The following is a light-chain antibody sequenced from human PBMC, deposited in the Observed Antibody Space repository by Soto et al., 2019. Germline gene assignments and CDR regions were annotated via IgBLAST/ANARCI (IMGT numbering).Light chain of an antibody. V-gene: IGLV1-44*01. CDR2: SNN. CDR1: SSNIGSNT. Sequence: QSVLTQPPSASGTPGQRVTISCSGSSSNIGSNTVNWYQQLPGTAPKLLIYSNNQRPSGVPDRFSGSKSGTSASLAISGLQSEDEADYYCAAWVDSLNEGVFGGGTKLTVL. CDR3: AAWVDSLNEGV. J-gene: IGLJ2*01.